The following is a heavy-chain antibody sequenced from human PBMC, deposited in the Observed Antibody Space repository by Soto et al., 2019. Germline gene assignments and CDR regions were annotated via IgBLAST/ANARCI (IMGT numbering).Heavy chain of an antibody. CDR1: GGSIRNDNFC. V-gene: IGHV4-31*03. J-gene: IGHJ3*02. CDR2: ISYSGCT. CDR3: PRYLEGTVTCRGAVGI. Sequence: QVQLQESGQGLVKPSQTLSLTCTVSGGSIRNDNFCWSYLRQRPGKGLEWIGYISYSGCTYYHPSLKNRDVISAVPCNNHFSLILKSVTAADTAVYYCPRYLEGTVTCRGAVGIWGRGTLGTVSS. D-gene: IGHD3-3*01.